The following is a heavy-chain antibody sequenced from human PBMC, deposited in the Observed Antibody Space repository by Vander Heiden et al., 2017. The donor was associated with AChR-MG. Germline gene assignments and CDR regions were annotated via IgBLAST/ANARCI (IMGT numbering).Heavy chain of an antibody. CDR2: ISSSSSTI. Sequence: EVQLVESGGGLVQPGGSLRPSCAASGLTLSSYSMNWVRQAPGKGLEWVSYISSSSSTIYYADSVKGRFTISRDNAKNSLYLQMNSLRDEDTAVYYCARDSIPIFGPSYYFDYWGQGTLVTVSS. CDR3: ARDSIPIFGPSYYFDY. CDR1: GLTLSSYS. V-gene: IGHV3-48*02. J-gene: IGHJ4*02. D-gene: IGHD3-3*01.